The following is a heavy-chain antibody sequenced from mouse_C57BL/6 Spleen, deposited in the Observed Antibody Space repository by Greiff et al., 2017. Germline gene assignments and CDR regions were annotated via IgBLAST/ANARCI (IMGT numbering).Heavy chain of an antibody. CDR1: GYTFTDYY. V-gene: IGHV1-76*01. CDR2: FYPGSGNT. J-gene: IGHJ4*01. D-gene: IGHD1-2*01. CDR3: ARGLRPYYAMDY. Sequence: VQLQQSGAELVRPGASVKLSCKASGYTFTDYYINWMKQKPGQGLEWIARFYPGSGNTYYNEKFKGKATLTAEKSSSTAYMQLSSLTSEDSAVYFCARGLRPYYAMDYWGQGTSVTVSS.